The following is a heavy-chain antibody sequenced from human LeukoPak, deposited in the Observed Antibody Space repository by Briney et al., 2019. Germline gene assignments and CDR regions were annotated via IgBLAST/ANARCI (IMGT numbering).Heavy chain of an antibody. J-gene: IGHJ4*02. D-gene: IGHD1-26*01. CDR3: ARDGHSGTYPFDY. V-gene: IGHV3-53*01. CDR1: GFTVSNNY. CDR2: IYSGGST. Sequence: GGSLILSCAASGFTVSNNYMSWVRQAPGKGLEWVSVIYSGGSTYYADSVKGRFTISRDNSKNTLYLQMNSLRAEDTAVYYCARDGHSGTYPFDYWGQGTLVTVSS.